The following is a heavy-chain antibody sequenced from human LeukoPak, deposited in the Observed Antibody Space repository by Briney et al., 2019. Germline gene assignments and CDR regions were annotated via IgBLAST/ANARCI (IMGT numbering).Heavy chain of an antibody. CDR1: GGSISSGPYS. CDR3: ARVVRGVIVPTDAFDI. CDR2: IYYSGST. D-gene: IGHD3-10*01. Sequence: SETLSLTCAVSGGSISSGPYSWSWIRQPPGKGLEWIGYIYYSGSTNYNPSLKSRVTISVDTSKNQFSLKLSSVTAADTAVYYCARVVRGVIVPTDAFDIWGQGTMVTVSS. V-gene: IGHV4-61*01. J-gene: IGHJ3*02.